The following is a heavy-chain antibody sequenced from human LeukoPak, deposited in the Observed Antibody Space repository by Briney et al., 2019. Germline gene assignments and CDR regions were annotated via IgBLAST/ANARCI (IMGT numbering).Heavy chain of an antibody. CDR2: ISAYNGNT. V-gene: IGHV1-18*01. CDR1: GYTFTSYG. J-gene: IGHJ6*03. CDR3: ARDGALWFGEGGPNYYYYMDV. D-gene: IGHD3-10*01. Sequence: ASVKVSCKASGYTFTSYGISWVRQAPGQGLEWMGWISAYNGNTNYAQKLQGRVTMTTDTSTSTAYMELRSLRSDDTAVYCCARDGALWFGEGGPNYYYYMDVWGKGTTVTISS.